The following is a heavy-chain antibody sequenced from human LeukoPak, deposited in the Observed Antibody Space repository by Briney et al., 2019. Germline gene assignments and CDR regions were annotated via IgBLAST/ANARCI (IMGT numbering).Heavy chain of an antibody. CDR1: GGSISSYY. Sequence: ASETLSLTCTVSGGSISSYYWSWIRQPAGKGLEWIGRIYTSGSTNYNPSLKSGVTMSVDTSKNQFSLKLSSVTAADTAVYYCARDPLLYSSSRENWFDPWGQGTLVTVSS. D-gene: IGHD6-6*01. V-gene: IGHV4-4*07. CDR2: IYTSGST. J-gene: IGHJ5*02. CDR3: ARDPLLYSSSRENWFDP.